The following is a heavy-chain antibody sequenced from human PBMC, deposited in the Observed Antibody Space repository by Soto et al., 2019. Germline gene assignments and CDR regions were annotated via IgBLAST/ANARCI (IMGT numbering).Heavy chain of an antibody. Sequence: GGSLRLSCEASGFTFSSYGMTWIRQAPGKGLEWVSAISGSGGSTFYADSLGGRFTITRDNSKNTVYLQMKNLRAGDTAMYSKTSSASGRESPGHWGQGTQVTVSS. J-gene: IGHJ4*02. D-gene: IGHD6-6*01. CDR3: TSSASGRESPGH. CDR2: ISGSGGST. CDR1: GFTFSSYG. V-gene: IGHV3-23*01.